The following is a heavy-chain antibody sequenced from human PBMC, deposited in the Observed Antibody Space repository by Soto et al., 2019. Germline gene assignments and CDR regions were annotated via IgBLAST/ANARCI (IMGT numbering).Heavy chain of an antibody. Sequence: PGGSLRLSCAASGFTFSDYEMNWVRQAPGKGLEWVSYISLSGTTIHYADSVKGRFTISRDNAKNSVYLQMNSLRVEGTAIYYCAREGGFDWFYPWGQGTLVTVSS. J-gene: IGHJ5*02. CDR3: AREGGFDWFYP. V-gene: IGHV3-48*03. CDR2: ISLSGTTI. CDR1: GFTFSDYE.